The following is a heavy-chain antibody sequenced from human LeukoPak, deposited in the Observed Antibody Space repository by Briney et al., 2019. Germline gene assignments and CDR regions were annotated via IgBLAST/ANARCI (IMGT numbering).Heavy chain of an antibody. Sequence: GGSLRLSCAASEFTLSTYSMNWVRQAPGKGLEWVSTISSGSSYIYYADSVKGRFTISRDNANNSLYLQMNSLRAEDTAVYYCARVCRDGYNGYYYYYYYMDVWGKGTTVTVSS. CDR3: ARVCRDGYNGYYYYYYYMDV. CDR1: EFTLSTYS. V-gene: IGHV3-21*01. J-gene: IGHJ6*03. CDR2: ISSGSSYI. D-gene: IGHD5-24*01.